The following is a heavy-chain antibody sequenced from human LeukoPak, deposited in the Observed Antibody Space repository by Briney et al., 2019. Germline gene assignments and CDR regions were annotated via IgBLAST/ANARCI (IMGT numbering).Heavy chain of an antibody. CDR1: GGSFSGYY. CDR3: ARAPYSSRWLDP. V-gene: IGHV4-34*01. J-gene: IGHJ5*02. CDR2: INHSGST. D-gene: IGHD6-13*01. Sequence: SETLSLTCAVYGGSFSGYYWSWIRQPPGKGLEWIGEINHSGSTNYNPSLKSRVTISVDTSKNQFSLKLSSVTAADTAVYYCARAPYSSRWLDPWGQGTLVTVSS.